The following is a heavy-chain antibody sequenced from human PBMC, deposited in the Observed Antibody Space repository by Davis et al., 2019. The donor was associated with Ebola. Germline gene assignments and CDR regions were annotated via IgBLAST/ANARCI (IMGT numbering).Heavy chain of an antibody. CDR2: ITSTGQTK. V-gene: IGHV3-11*01. CDR3: ARQRGVYDYSWGTYRRLYYFDY. D-gene: IGHD3-16*02. Sequence: GGSLRLSCATSGFMFGDHYMSWVRQAPGRGLEWIAYITSTGQTKYYADSVKGRFIISRDDAKSSVSLQMDGPRAEDAAVYYCARQRGVYDYSWGTYRRLYYFDYWGQGALVTVSS. J-gene: IGHJ4*02. CDR1: GFMFGDHY.